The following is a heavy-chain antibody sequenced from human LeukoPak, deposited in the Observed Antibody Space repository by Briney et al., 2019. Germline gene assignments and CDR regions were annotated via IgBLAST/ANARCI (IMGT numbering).Heavy chain of an antibody. CDR1: GGSISSYY. J-gene: IGHJ4*02. CDR3: ARVFDGYTDY. CDR2: IYHSGST. D-gene: IGHD5-24*01. V-gene: IGHV4-59*08. Sequence: PSETLSLTCTVSGGSISSYYWSWIRQPPGKGLEWIGSIYHSGSTYYNPSLKSRVTISVDTSKNQFSLKLSSVTAADTAVYYCARVFDGYTDYWGQGTLVTVSS.